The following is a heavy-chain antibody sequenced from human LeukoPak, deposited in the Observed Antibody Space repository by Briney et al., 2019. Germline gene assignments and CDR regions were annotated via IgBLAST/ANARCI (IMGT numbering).Heavy chain of an antibody. CDR2: ISSSSSYI. V-gene: IGHV3-21*01. D-gene: IGHD3-9*01. CDR1: GLTFSSYS. CDR3: ARCPSPDFDWLLGEFDY. Sequence: GGSLRLSCAASGLTFSSYSMNWVRQAPGKGLEWVSSISSSSSYIYYADSVKGRFTISRDNAKNSLYLQMNSLRAEDTAVYYCARCPSPDFDWLLGEFDYWGQGTLVTVSS. J-gene: IGHJ4*02.